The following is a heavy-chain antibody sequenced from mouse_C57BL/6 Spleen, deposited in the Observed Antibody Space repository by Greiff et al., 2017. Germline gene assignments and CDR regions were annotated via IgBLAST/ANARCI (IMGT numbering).Heavy chain of an antibody. J-gene: IGHJ1*03. CDR1: GYSITSGYY. Sequence: ESGPGLVQPSQSLSLTCSVTGYSITSGYYWNWIRQFPGNKLEWMGYISYDGSNNYNPSLKNRISITRDTSKNQFFLKLNSVTTEDTATYYCAREDWYFDVWGTGTTVTVSS. CDR3: AREDWYFDV. V-gene: IGHV3-6*01. CDR2: ISYDGSN.